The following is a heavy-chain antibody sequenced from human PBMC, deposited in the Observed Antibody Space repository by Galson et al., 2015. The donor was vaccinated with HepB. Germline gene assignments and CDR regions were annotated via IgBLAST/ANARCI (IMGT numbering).Heavy chain of an antibody. Sequence: SETLSLTCTVSGGSISSYYWSWIRQPPGKGLEWIGEINHSGSTNYNPSLKSRVTISVDTSKNQFSLKLSSVTAADTAVYYCRVGVDFWSGFMRDYWGQGTLVTVSS. CDR2: INHSGST. V-gene: IGHV4-34*01. D-gene: IGHD3-3*01. CDR3: RVGVDFWSGFMRDY. CDR1: GGSISSYY. J-gene: IGHJ4*02.